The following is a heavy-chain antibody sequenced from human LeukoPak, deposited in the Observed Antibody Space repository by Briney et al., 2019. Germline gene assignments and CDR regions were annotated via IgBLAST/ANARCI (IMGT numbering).Heavy chain of an antibody. CDR1: GGSFSGYY. CDR3: ASYRNVLLWFGELSPPFQH. Sequence: SETLSLTCAVYGGSFSGYYWSWIRQPPGKGLEWIGEINHSGSTNYNPSLKSRVTISVDTSKNQFSLKLSSVTAADTAVYYCASYRNVLLWFGELSPPFQHWGQGTLVTVSP. CDR2: INHSGST. J-gene: IGHJ1*01. V-gene: IGHV4-34*01. D-gene: IGHD3-10*01.